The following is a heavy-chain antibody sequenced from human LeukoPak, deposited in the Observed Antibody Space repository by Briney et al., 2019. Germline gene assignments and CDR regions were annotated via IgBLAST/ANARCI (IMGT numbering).Heavy chain of an antibody. J-gene: IGHJ3*02. Sequence: GGSLRLSCAASGFTFSSHWMSWVRQAPGKGLEWVSSISISSIYIYYADSVKGRFTISRDNAKDSLFLQMHSLRAEDTAVYYCARDTSDTDDSFDIWGQGTMVTVSS. V-gene: IGHV3-21*01. D-gene: IGHD5-18*01. CDR2: ISISSIYI. CDR1: GFTFSSHW. CDR3: ARDTSDTDDSFDI.